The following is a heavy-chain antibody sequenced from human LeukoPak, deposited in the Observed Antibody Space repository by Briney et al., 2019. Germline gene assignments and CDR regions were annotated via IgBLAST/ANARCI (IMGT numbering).Heavy chain of an antibody. CDR3: ARGDYGGNSGAFDI. D-gene: IGHD4-23*01. CDR1: GGSISSYY. V-gene: IGHV4-59*12. CDR2: IYYSGST. J-gene: IGHJ3*02. Sequence: PSETLSLTCTVSGGSISSYYWSWIRQPPGKGLEWIGYIYYSGSTNYNPSLKSRLTISVDTSKNQFSLKLSSVTAADTAVYYCARGDYGGNSGAFDIWGQGTMVTVSS.